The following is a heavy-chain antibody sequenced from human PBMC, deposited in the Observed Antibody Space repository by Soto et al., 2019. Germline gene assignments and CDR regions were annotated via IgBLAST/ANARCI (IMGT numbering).Heavy chain of an antibody. V-gene: IGHV5-10-1*01. CDR1: GYSFTSYW. CDR2: IDPSDSYT. J-gene: IGHJ6*02. CDR3: ASSPRGYCSSTSCRELGNYYGMDV. D-gene: IGHD2-2*01. Sequence: GESLKISCKGSGYSFTSYWVSWVRQMPGKGLEWMGRIDPSDSYTNYSPSFQGHVTISADKSISTAYLQWSSLKASDTAMYYCASSPRGYCSSTSCRELGNYYGMDVWGQGTTVTVSS.